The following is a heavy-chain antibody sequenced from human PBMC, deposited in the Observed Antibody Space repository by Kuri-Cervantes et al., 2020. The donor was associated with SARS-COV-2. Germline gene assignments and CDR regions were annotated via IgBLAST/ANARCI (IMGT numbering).Heavy chain of an antibody. D-gene: IGHD1-7*01. CDR2: FDPEDGET. Sequence: ASVKVSCKVSGYTLTELSMHWVRQAPGKGLEWMGGFDPEDGETIYAQKFQGRVTMTTDTSTSTAYMELRSLRSDDTAVYYCARDHQTNLITGTTLGGSYWGQGTLVTVSS. V-gene: IGHV1-24*01. CDR3: ARDHQTNLITGTTLGGSY. J-gene: IGHJ4*02. CDR1: GYTLTELS.